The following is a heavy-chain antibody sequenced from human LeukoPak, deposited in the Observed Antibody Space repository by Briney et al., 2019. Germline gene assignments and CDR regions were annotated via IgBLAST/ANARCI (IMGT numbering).Heavy chain of an antibody. D-gene: IGHD3-22*01. J-gene: IGHJ1*01. Sequence: GGSLRLSCSASGFTFSGSAMHWVRQASGKGLEWVGRIRSKANSYATASAASVKGRFTISRDDSKNTAYLQMNSLKTEDTAVYYCTRHSPSYYYDSSGYYRIAEYFQHWGQGTLVTVSS. CDR1: GFTFSGSA. V-gene: IGHV3-73*01. CDR3: TRHSPSYYYDSSGYYRIAEYFQH. CDR2: IRSKANSYAT.